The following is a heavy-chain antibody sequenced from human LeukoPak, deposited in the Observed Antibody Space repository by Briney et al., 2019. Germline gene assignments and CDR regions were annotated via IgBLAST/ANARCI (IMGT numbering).Heavy chain of an antibody. D-gene: IGHD1-7*01. V-gene: IGHV4-39*07. CDR2: IYYSGST. CDR3: ARAEYNWNYVGYYYGMDV. CDR1: GGSISTGSYY. J-gene: IGHJ6*02. Sequence: PSETLSLTCTVSGGSISTGSYYWGWIRQPPGKGLEWIGSIYYSGSTNYNPSLKSRVTISVDTSKNQFSLKLSSVTAADTAVYYCARAEYNWNYVGYYYGMDVWGQGTTVTVSS.